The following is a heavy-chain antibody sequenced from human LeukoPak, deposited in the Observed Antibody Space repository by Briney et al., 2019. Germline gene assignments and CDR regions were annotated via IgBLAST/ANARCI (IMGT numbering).Heavy chain of an antibody. D-gene: IGHD3-10*02. Sequence: PGGSLRLSSAASGFTFSDYYMSWIRQAPGTGLEWVSYISSSSSYTNYADSVKGRFTISRDNAKNSLYLQMNSLRAEDTAVYYCARDVENYYVTFDPWGQETLVTVSS. V-gene: IGHV3-11*06. J-gene: IGHJ5*02. CDR1: GFTFSDYY. CDR3: ARDVENYYVTFDP. CDR2: ISSSSSYT.